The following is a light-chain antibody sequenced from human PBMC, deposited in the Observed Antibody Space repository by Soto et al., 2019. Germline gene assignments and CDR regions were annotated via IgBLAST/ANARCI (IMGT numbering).Light chain of an antibody. CDR2: GNI. CDR3: QSYDSSLTVV. Sequence: QSVLTQPPSVSGAPGQRVTISCTGSSSNIGAGYDVHWYQQVPGTAPKLLIYGNINRPSGVPDRFSGSKSGTSASLAIPGLQADDEADYYCQSYDSSLTVVFGGGTKLTVL. CDR1: SSNIGAGYD. J-gene: IGLJ2*01. V-gene: IGLV1-40*01.